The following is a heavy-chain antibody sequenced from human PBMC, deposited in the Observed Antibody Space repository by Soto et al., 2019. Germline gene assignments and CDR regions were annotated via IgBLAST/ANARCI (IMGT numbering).Heavy chain of an antibody. D-gene: IGHD1-26*01. CDR2: MSSGGGYT. CDR3: ATGSSRGAQGPDAFDI. Sequence: GGSLRLSCXASGLSFSTNAMSWVRQAPGKGLEWVSVMSSGGGYTYYADSVKGRFTISRDISKNTLYLQMDSLRAEDTAVYYCATGSSRGAQGPDAFDIWGQGTMVTVSS. CDR1: GLSFSTNA. V-gene: IGHV3-23*01. J-gene: IGHJ3*02.